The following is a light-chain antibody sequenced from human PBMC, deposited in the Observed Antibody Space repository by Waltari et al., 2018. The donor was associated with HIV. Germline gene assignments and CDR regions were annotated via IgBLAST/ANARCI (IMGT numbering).Light chain of an antibody. Sequence: QSVLTQPPSASGTPGQRVTISCSGSSSDIGSYYVYWFQQLPGTAPKLLIYRNKQRPSGGPDRFSGSKSGTSASLAISGLRSEDEADYYCATWDDNLSGVVFGGGTKLTVL. V-gene: IGLV1-47*01. CDR1: SSDIGSYY. J-gene: IGLJ2*01. CDR2: RNK. CDR3: ATWDDNLSGVV.